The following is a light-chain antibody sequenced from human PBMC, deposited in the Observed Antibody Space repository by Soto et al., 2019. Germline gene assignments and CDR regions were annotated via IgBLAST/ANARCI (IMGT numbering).Light chain of an antibody. CDR2: DAS. V-gene: IGKV3-11*01. Sequence: EIVLTQSPATLSLSPVERATLSCRASQSVSSYLAWYQPKPGQAPRLLIYDASNRATGIPARFSGSGSGTDFTLTISSLEPEDFAVYYCQQRSNWPPITCGQGTRREI. CDR1: QSVSSY. CDR3: QQRSNWPPIT. J-gene: IGKJ5*01.